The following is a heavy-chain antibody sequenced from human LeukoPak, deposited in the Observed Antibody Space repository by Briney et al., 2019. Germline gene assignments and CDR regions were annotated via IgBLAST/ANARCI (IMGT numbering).Heavy chain of an antibody. D-gene: IGHD2-15*01. Sequence: ASVKVSCKASGYTFTGYYMHWVRQAPGQGLEWMGWINPNSGNTGYAQKFQGRVTMTRNTSISTAYMELSSLRSEDTAVYYCARGPTPIINWYFDLWGRGTLVTVSS. V-gene: IGHV1-8*02. CDR1: GYTFTGYY. CDR2: INPNSGNT. J-gene: IGHJ2*01. CDR3: ARGPTPIINWYFDL.